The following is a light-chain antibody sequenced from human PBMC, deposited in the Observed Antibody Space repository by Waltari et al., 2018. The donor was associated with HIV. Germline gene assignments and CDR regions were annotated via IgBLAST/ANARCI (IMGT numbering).Light chain of an antibody. J-gene: IGLJ2*01. V-gene: IGLV2-23*01. Sequence: SPLTSPPSASGSPGHSITISCTGTSSAFWSYNLPTWYQQHPGKAPKLMIYEGSKRPSGVSNRFSGSKSGNTASLTISGLQAEDEADYYCWSYAGSSTSVFGGGTKLTVL. CDR2: EGS. CDR3: WSYAGSSTSV. CDR1: SSAFWSYNL.